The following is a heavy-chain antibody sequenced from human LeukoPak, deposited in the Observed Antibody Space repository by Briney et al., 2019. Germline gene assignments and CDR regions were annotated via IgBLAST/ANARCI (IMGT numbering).Heavy chain of an antibody. CDR2: INTDGSST. CDR3: ARASRSYGDYEWDY. CDR1: GFTFSSYW. D-gene: IGHD4-17*01. J-gene: IGHJ4*02. Sequence: GWALRLSCAASGFTFSSYWMHWVRQAPGKGLVWGSRINTDGSSTSYADSVKGRFTISRDNAKNTLYLQMNSLRAEDTAVYYCARASRSYGDYEWDYWGQGTLVTVSS. V-gene: IGHV3-74*01.